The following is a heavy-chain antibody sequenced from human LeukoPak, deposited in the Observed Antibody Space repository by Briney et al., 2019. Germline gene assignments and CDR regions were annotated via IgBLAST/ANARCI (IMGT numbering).Heavy chain of an antibody. CDR1: GGSLSSSY. D-gene: IGHD2-15*01. CDR2: IYTSGST. V-gene: IGHV4-4*07. Sequence: PSETLSLTCTVPGGSLSSSYWSWIRQPAGTGREWIWRIYTSGSTNYNPSHKSRVTMSVDTSKNQFSLKLSSVTAADTAVYYCAREPLGYCSGGSCYIDPWGQGTLVTVSS. J-gene: IGHJ5*02. CDR3: AREPLGYCSGGSCYIDP.